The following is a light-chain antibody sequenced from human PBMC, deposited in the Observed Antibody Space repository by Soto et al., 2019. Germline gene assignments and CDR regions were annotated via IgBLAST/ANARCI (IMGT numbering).Light chain of an antibody. J-gene: IGKJ1*01. CDR1: QTLSSW. CDR2: QAS. Sequence: DIQMTQSPSTLSGSVGDRVTITCRASQTLSSWLAWYQQKPGKAPKLLICQASTVKGGVPRRFSGSGSGTEFTLTISLLQPDDVATYYHQHCNTYSVAFGQGTKVDI. CDR3: QHCNTYSVA. V-gene: IGKV1-5*03.